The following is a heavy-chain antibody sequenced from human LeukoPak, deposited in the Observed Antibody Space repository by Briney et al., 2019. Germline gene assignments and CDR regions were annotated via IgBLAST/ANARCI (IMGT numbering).Heavy chain of an antibody. CDR1: GFTFSSYS. CDR3: ANNGAIRY. Sequence: GGSLRLSCAASGFTFSSYSMHWVRQAPGKGLEYVSAISSSGGSTYYANSVKGRFTISRDNAKNSLYLQMNSLRAEDTAVYYCANNGAIRYWGQGTLVTVSS. V-gene: IGHV3-64*01. CDR2: ISSSGGST. J-gene: IGHJ4*02. D-gene: IGHD4-17*01.